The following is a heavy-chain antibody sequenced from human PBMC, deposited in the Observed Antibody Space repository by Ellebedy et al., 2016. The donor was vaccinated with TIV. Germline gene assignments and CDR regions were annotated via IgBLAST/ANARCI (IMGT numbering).Heavy chain of an antibody. J-gene: IGHJ4*02. Sequence: MPSETLSLTCAVYGGSFSGYYWSWIRQPPGKGLEWIGEINHSGSTNYNPSLKSRVTISVDTSKNQFSLKLSSVTAADTAVYYCARSAEDIVVVVAARNFDYWGQGTLVTVSS. V-gene: IGHV4-34*01. CDR2: INHSGST. CDR3: ARSAEDIVVVVAARNFDY. CDR1: GGSFSGYY. D-gene: IGHD2-15*01.